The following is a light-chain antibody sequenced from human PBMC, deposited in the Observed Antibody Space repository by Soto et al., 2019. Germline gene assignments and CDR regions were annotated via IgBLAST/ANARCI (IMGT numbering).Light chain of an antibody. CDR2: GAS. Sequence: DIQMTQSPSSLSASVGDRVTITCRASQGIRTYLNWFQQTPGKAPKLLIYGASSLQSGVPSRFSGNASGTDFTLTITSLQPEDFGTYHCQQSYSIPLTFGQGTKV. CDR1: QGIRTY. V-gene: IGKV1-39*01. J-gene: IGKJ1*01. CDR3: QQSYSIPLT.